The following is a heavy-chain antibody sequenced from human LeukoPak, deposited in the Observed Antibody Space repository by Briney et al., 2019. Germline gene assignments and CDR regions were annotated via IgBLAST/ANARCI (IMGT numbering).Heavy chain of an antibody. D-gene: IGHD3-10*01. J-gene: IGHJ5*02. V-gene: IGHV4-59*01. CDR1: RGSMSSYY. CDR2: IYYSGST. CDR3: ASSYYYGSGENWFDP. Sequence: SETLSLTCTVSRGSMSSYYWSWIRQPPGKGLEWIGYIYYSGSTNYNPSLKSRVTISVDTSKNQFSLKLSSVTAADTAVYYCASSYYYGSGENWFDPWGQGTLVTVSS.